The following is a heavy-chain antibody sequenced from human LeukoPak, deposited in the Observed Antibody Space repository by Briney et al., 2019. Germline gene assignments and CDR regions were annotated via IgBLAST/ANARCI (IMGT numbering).Heavy chain of an antibody. D-gene: IGHD4-17*01. CDR1: GFTFSGFA. CDR2: IRSKANNYAT. V-gene: IGHV3-73*01. Sequence: GGSLRLSCAASGFTFSGFAMHWVRQASGKGLEWVGRIRSKANNYATAYGASVKGRFTISRDDSKNTAYLQMNSLKTEDTAVYYCTSLTTVTSLSAFDIWGQGTMVTVSS. CDR3: TSLTTVTSLSAFDI. J-gene: IGHJ3*02.